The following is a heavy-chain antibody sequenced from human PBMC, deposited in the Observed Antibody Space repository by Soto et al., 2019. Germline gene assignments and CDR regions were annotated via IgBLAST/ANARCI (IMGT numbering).Heavy chain of an antibody. Sequence: SETLSLTCAVYGGTFSGYYWSWIRQPPGKGLEWIGEINHSGSTNYNPSLKSRITISVDTSKNQFSLKLSSVTAADTAVYYCARGQKGDRREPISQQLARKYNWLDPWGQGTLVTVSS. CDR2: INHSGST. V-gene: IGHV4-34*01. CDR3: ARGQKGDRREPISQQLARKYNWLDP. D-gene: IGHD6-13*01. CDR1: GGTFSGYY. J-gene: IGHJ5*02.